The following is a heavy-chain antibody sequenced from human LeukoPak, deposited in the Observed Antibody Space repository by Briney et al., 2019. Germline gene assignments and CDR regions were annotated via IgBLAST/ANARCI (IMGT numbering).Heavy chain of an antibody. CDR2: IDYGGGAT. J-gene: IGHJ4*02. CDR3: TMQPLLGGTIGS. Sequence: GGSLRLSCVASGFTFNTYAMNWVRQTPGKGLEWVSSIDYGGGATYYADSVKGRFTISRDNSKSTLYLEMNNLRAEDTALYYCTMQPLLGGTIGSWGQGTLVTVSS. V-gene: IGHV3-23*01. CDR1: GFTFNTYA. D-gene: IGHD3-16*01.